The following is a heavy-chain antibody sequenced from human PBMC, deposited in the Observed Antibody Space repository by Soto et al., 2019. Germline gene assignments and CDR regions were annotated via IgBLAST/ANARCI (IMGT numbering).Heavy chain of an antibody. CDR3: AREGGYVDY. D-gene: IGHD1-1*01. V-gene: IGHV4-39*02. J-gene: IGHJ4*02. CDR2: IAESGAS. Sequence: QLQLQESGPGLVKPSETLSLTCTVSGGPIRSSSHYWGWIRQSPGTGLEWIGSIAESGASYYNPSLKSRVPISVDTSKNQFSLKLISVTGADSAIYYCAREGGYVDYWGQGTLVTVSS. CDR1: GGPIRSSSHY.